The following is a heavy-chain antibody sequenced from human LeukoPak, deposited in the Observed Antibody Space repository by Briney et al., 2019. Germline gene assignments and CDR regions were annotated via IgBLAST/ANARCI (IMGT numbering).Heavy chain of an antibody. CDR1: GFTFSSYA. J-gene: IGHJ4*02. CDR3: AKDHSQYSSGWYDY. CDR2: ISGSGGST. V-gene: IGHV3-23*01. D-gene: IGHD6-19*01. Sequence: PGGSLRLSCAASGFTFSSYAMSWVRQAPGKGLEWVSAISGSGGSTYYADSVKGRFTISRDNSKNTLYLQMNSLRAEDTAVYYCAKDHSQYSSGWYDYWGQGTLVTVSS.